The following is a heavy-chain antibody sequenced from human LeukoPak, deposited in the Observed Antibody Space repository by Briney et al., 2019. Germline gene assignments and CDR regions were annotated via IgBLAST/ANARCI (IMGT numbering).Heavy chain of an antibody. CDR1: GDSVSSNSAA. J-gene: IGHJ5*02. CDR2: TYYRSKWYN. CDR3: ARGVVTMVRVRWFDP. Sequence: SQTLSLTCAISGDSVSSNSAAWNWIRQSPSRGLEWLGRTYYRSKWYNDYAVSVKSRITINPDTSKNQFSLQLNSVTPEDTAVYYRARGVVTMVRVRWFDPWGQGTLVTVSS. D-gene: IGHD3-10*01. V-gene: IGHV6-1*01.